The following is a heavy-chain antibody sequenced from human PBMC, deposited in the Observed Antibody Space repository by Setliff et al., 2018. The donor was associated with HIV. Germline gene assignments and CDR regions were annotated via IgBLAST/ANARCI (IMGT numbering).Heavy chain of an antibody. CDR3: AAASSWDPLLDY. CDR1: GGSFSGYY. CDR2: INHSGST. Sequence: SETLSLTCAVYGGSFSGYYWSWIRQPPGKGLEWIGEINHSGSTNYNPSLKSRVTISVDTSKNQFSLKLSSVTAADTAVYYCAAASSWDPLLDYWGQGTLVTVSS. V-gene: IGHV4-34*01. D-gene: IGHD6-13*01. J-gene: IGHJ4*02.